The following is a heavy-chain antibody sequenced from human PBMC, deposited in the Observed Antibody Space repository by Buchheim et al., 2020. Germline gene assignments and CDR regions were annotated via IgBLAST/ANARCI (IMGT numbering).Heavy chain of an antibody. CDR2: ISYDGSNK. D-gene: IGHD3-9*01. Sequence: QVQLVESGGGVVQPGRSLRLSCAASGFTFCSYAMHWVRQAPGKGLEWVAVISYDGSNKYYADSVKGRFTISRDNSKNTLYLQMNSLGAEDTAVYYCAGDTTYYDILTGYSPGGYFDYWGQGTL. V-gene: IGHV3-30-3*01. J-gene: IGHJ4*02. CDR1: GFTFCSYA. CDR3: AGDTTYYDILTGYSPGGYFDY.